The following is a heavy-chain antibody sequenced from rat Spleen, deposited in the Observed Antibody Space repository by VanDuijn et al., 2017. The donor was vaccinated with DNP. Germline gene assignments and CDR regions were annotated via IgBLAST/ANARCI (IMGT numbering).Heavy chain of an antibody. CDR3: TRCSTRAARLFDN. CDR1: GFTFSNYY. CDR2: ISTSGSRT. D-gene: IGHD4-1*01. V-gene: IGHV5-25*01. J-gene: IGHJ2*01. Sequence: EVQLVESGGGLVQPGRSLKLSCAASGFTFSNYYMAWVRQAPKKGLEWVATISTSGSRTYYPDSVKGRFTISRDNAKSSLYLQMNSLKSEDTATYYCTRCSTRAARLFDNWGQGAMVTVSS.